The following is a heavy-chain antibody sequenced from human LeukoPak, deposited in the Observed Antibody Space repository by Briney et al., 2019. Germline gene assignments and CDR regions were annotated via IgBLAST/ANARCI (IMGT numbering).Heavy chain of an antibody. CDR1: GFTFTTYW. CDR3: ARDAVDTANAV. CDR2: INSDGSIT. D-gene: IGHD5-18*01. J-gene: IGHJ6*02. Sequence: GGSLRLSCAASGFTFTTYWMHWVRQAPGKGLVWVSHINSDGSITSYADSVRGRLTISRDNAKNTLYMQMNSLRAEDTAVYYCARDAVDTANAVWGQGTTVTVSS. V-gene: IGHV3-74*01.